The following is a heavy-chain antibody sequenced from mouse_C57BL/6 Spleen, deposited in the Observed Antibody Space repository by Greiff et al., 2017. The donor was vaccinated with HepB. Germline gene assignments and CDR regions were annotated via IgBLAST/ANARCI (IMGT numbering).Heavy chain of an antibody. V-gene: IGHV1-26*01. CDR2: INPNNGGT. Sequence: EVQLQQSGPELVKPGASVKISCKASGYTFTDYYMNWVKQSHGKSLEWIGDINPNNGGTSYNQKFKGKATLTVDKSSSTAYMELRSLTSEDSAVYYCARSLITTVVAPYGWYAMDYWGQGTSVTVSS. CDR1: GYTFTDYY. D-gene: IGHD1-1*01. CDR3: ARSLITTVVAPYGWYAMDY. J-gene: IGHJ4*01.